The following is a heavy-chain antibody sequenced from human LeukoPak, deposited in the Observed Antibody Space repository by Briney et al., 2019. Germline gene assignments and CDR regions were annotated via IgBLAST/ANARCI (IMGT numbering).Heavy chain of an antibody. Sequence: PGGTLRLSCAASGFTFSNYNMNWVRQAPGKGLEWVSYITNGGSTIHHADSVKGRFTISRDNSKNTLYLQMNSLRAEDTAVYYCARDTGYSYRIDYGMDVWGQGTTVTVSS. CDR3: ARDTGYSYRIDYGMDV. CDR2: ITNGGSTI. J-gene: IGHJ6*02. D-gene: IGHD5-18*01. V-gene: IGHV3-48*01. CDR1: GFTFSNYN.